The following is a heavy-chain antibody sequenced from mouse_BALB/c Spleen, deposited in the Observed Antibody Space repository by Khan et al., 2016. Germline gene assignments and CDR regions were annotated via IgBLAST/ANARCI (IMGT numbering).Heavy chain of an antibody. CDR1: GYSITSGYS. CDR3: TRSHGYYAMDY. Sequence: EVKLEESGPDLVKPSQSLSLTCTVTGYSITSGYSWHWIRQFPGNKLGWMGYIHYSGGTTYIPSLKSRISITRDTSKNQFFLQLNSVTPEDTATYYCTRSHGYYAMDYWGQGTSVTVSS. CDR2: IHYSGGT. J-gene: IGHJ4*01. V-gene: IGHV3-1*02.